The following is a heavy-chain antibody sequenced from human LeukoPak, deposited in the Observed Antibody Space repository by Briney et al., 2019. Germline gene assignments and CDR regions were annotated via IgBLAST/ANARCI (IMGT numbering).Heavy chain of an antibody. D-gene: IGHD3-10*01. CDR1: GSISSDYS. V-gene: IGHV3-30*04. Sequence: PGGSLRLSCAASGSISSDYSLHWVRQAPGKGLEWVAVTLYDGTMAYYADSVKGRFTISRDNSKNTLYLQMSSLGAEDTALYYCARDRAGGVRAFDRWGQGTLVTVSS. CDR3: ARDRAGGVRAFDR. J-gene: IGHJ5*02. CDR2: TLYDGTMA.